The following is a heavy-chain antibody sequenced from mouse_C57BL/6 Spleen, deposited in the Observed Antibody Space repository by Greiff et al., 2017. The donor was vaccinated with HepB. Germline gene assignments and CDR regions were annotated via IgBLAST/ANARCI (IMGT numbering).Heavy chain of an antibody. J-gene: IGHJ4*01. D-gene: IGHD3-2*02. Sequence: QVQLQQSGAELVKPGASVKMSCKASGYTFTSYWITWVKQRPGQGLEWIGDIYPGSGSTNYNEKFKSKATLTVDTSSSTAYMQRSSLTSEDSAVYYCARRVRDYAMDYWGQGTSVTVSS. CDR1: GYTFTSYW. CDR2: IYPGSGST. V-gene: IGHV1-55*01. CDR3: ARRVRDYAMDY.